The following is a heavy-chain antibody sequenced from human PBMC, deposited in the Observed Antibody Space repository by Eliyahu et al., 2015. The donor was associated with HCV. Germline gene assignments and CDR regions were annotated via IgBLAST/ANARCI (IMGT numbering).Heavy chain of an antibody. CDR3: ARGGWSFDS. V-gene: IGHV4-59*08. D-gene: IGHD6-19*01. Sequence: QVQLQESGPGLVIPSETLSLTCTVSGASFSDYYWSWIRQSPGKGLEXLGYFYHSGSANYNPSLKSRLFLSVDTSRNQISLRLSSVTAADTGVYYCARGGWSFDSWGQGTLVTVSS. J-gene: IGHJ4*02. CDR2: FYHSGSA. CDR1: GASFSDYY.